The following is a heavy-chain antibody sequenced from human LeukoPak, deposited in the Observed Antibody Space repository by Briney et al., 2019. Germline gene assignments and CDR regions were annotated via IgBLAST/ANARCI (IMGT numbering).Heavy chain of an antibody. D-gene: IGHD3-22*01. V-gene: IGHV4-34*01. CDR3: ARGRPYYYDSSGYWGLYFDY. CDR1: GGSLSGYY. Sequence: SETLSLTCAVYGGSLSGYYWSWIRQPPGKGLEWIGEINHSGSTNYNPSLKSRVTISVDTSKNQFSLKLSSVTAADTAVYYCARGRPYYYDSSGYWGLYFDYWGQGTLVTVSS. CDR2: INHSGST. J-gene: IGHJ4*02.